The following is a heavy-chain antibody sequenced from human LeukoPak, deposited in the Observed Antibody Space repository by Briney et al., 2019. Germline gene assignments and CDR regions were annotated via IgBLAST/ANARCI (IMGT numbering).Heavy chain of an antibody. V-gene: IGHV3-23*01. CDR2: ISGSGGST. Sequence: PGTSLRLSCAASGFTFSGYAMSWVRQAPGKGLEWVSAISGSGGSTYYADSVKGRFTIPRDNSKNTLYLQMNSLRAEDTAVYYCAKASRLLYYYYGMDVWGQGTTVTVSS. D-gene: IGHD2-15*01. J-gene: IGHJ6*02. CDR1: GFTFSGYA. CDR3: AKASRLLYYYYGMDV.